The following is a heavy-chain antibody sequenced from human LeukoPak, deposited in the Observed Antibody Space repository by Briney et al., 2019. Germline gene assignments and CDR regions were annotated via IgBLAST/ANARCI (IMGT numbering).Heavy chain of an antibody. V-gene: IGHV3-23*01. CDR2: ISGSGGST. J-gene: IGHJ6*02. Sequence: GGSLRLSCAASGFTFSSYAMRWVRQAPGKGLEWVSAISGSGGSTYYADSVKGRFTISRDNSKNTLYLQMNSLRAEDTAVYYCAKMAGYSSSLRAQNGMDVWGQGTTVTVSS. CDR3: AKMAGYSSSLRAQNGMDV. CDR1: GFTFSSYA. D-gene: IGHD6-13*01.